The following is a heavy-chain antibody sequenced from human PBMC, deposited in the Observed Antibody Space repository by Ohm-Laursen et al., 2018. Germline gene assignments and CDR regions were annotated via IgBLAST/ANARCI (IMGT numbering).Heavy chain of an antibody. CDR2: IYYSGST. CDR1: GGSISSYY. J-gene: IGHJ4*02. CDR3: ASRPHDFWSGYYDY. D-gene: IGHD3-3*01. Sequence: SETLSLTCSVSGGSISSYYWSWTRQSPGKGLEWIGSIYYSGSTYYNPSLKSRVTISVDTSKNQFSLKLISVTAADTAVYYCASRPHDFWSGYYDYWGQGTLVTASS. V-gene: IGHV4-59*05.